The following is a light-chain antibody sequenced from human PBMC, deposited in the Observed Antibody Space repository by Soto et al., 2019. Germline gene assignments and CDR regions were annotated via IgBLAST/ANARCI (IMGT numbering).Light chain of an antibody. CDR3: QHYGSSPYA. CDR1: QSVSRSY. CDR2: GAT. Sequence: EIVLTQSPGTLSLSPGERATLSCRASQSVSRSYLAWYQHKPGQAPRLLIYGATSRATAIPDRFSGSGSGTDFTLTISSLEPEDFAVYYCQHYGSSPYAFGQGTKLEIK. V-gene: IGKV3-20*01. J-gene: IGKJ2*01.